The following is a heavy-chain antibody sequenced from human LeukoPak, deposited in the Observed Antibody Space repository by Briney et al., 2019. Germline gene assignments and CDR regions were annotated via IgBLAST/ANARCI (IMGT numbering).Heavy chain of an antibody. Sequence: ASVKVSCKASGYTFTSYDINWVRQATGQGLEWMGWMNPNSGNTGYAQKFQGRVTITRNTSISTAYMELSSLRSEDTAVYYCARGSISGWYVSYMDVWGKGTTVTVSS. CDR1: GYTFTSYD. D-gene: IGHD6-19*01. CDR2: MNPNSGNT. CDR3: ARGSISGWYVSYMDV. V-gene: IGHV1-8*03. J-gene: IGHJ6*03.